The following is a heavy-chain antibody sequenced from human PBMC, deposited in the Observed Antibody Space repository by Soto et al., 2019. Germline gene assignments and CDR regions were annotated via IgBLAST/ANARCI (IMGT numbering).Heavy chain of an antibody. Sequence: QVQLQESGPGLVKPSETLSLTCTVSGGSISTYYWSWIRQPPGKGLEWIGYIYDSGSSTYNPSSENTNYNPSLKSRVAISVDTSKNQFSLRLTSVTAADTAVYYCARVADTSGYLFDCWGQGTLVTVSS. J-gene: IGHJ4*02. CDR2: IYDSGSSTYNPSSENT. V-gene: IGHV4-59*01. CDR1: GGSISTYY. D-gene: IGHD3-22*01. CDR3: ARVADTSGYLFDC.